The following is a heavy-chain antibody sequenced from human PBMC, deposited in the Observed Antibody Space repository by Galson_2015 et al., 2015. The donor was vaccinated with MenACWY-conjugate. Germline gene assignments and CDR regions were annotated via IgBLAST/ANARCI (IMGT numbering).Heavy chain of an antibody. J-gene: IGHJ3*02. V-gene: IGHV1-69*04. CDR2: IIPILGMT. Sequence: SVKVSCKASEVTLNVYTISWVRQAPGEGLEWVGRIIPILGMTNYGQRFQGRVTMTADKSTSTAYMELSSLRSEDTAVYYCAREGGGKWQQFGGAFDIWGQGTLVIVSS. D-gene: IGHD3-16*01. CDR3: AREGGGKWQQFGGAFDI. CDR1: EVTLNVYT.